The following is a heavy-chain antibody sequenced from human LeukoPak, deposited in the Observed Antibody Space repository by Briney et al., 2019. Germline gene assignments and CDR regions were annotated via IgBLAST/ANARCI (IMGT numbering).Heavy chain of an antibody. J-gene: IGHJ5*01. V-gene: IGHV3-23*01. CDR2: INANSGTR. CDR3: AKPISGGLAVTADWFAP. Sequence: GGSLRLSCEASGFAFSFFAMSWLRQAPGKGLEWVSTINANSGTRSYAASVRGRFTISRGNSKNTLYLQLNTLRADDTAVYYCAKPISGGLAVTADWFAPWGQGTLVVVSS. CDR1: GFAFSFFA. D-gene: IGHD6-19*01.